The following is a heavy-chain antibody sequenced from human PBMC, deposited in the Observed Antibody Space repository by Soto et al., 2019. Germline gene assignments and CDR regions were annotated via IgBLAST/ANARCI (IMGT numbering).Heavy chain of an antibody. CDR3: AKEVSLGSTVDLGY. CDR2: ISGSGGST. V-gene: IGHV3-23*01. Sequence: GGSLRLSCAASGFTFSSYAMSWVRQAPGKGLEWVSAISGSGGSTYYADSVKGRFTISRDNSKNTLYLQMKSLRVEDTAIYYCAKEVSLGSTVDLGYWGQGTLVTVSS. D-gene: IGHD7-27*01. J-gene: IGHJ4*02. CDR1: GFTFSSYA.